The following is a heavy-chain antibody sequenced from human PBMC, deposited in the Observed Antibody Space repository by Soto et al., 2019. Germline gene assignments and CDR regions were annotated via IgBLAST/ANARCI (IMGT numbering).Heavy chain of an antibody. CDR2: IWFDGSKK. CDR3: ARAHTMMILDRFDP. Sequence: GGSLRLSCAASGFKFRNYAIPWVRKAPGKGLEWLAVIWFDGSKKYYADSVKGRFTISRDNSKNTVYLDMNSLTADDSGVFYCARAHTMMILDRFDPWGHGTLVTVSS. D-gene: IGHD3-22*01. V-gene: IGHV3-33*01. J-gene: IGHJ5*02. CDR1: GFKFRNYA.